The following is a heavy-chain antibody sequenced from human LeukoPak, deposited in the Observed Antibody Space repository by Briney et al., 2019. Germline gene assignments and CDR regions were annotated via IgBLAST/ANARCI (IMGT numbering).Heavy chain of an antibody. CDR3: STLTSRGLSDS. Sequence: GGSLRLSCAASGFTFANAWMNWVRQAPGKGLEWVGRIKSKADGETIDYAAPVKGRFTFSRDDSKNMLYLQMNSLKSEDTAVYYCSTLTSRGLSDSWGQGTLVTVSS. CDR2: IKSKADGETI. CDR1: GFTFANAW. V-gene: IGHV3-15*07. D-gene: IGHD1-20*01. J-gene: IGHJ4*02.